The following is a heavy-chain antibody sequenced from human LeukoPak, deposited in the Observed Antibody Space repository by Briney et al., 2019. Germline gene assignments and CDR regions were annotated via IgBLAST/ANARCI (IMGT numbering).Heavy chain of an antibody. CDR1: RFTFSDYY. J-gene: IGHJ5*02. Sequence: GGSLRLSRAASRFTFSDYYMSWIRQAPGKGLEWVSYISSSGSTLYYADSVKGRFTISRDNAKNSLYLQMNSLRAEDTAVYYYARVEGRSYGGNSAWFDPWGQGTLVTVSS. D-gene: IGHD4-23*01. V-gene: IGHV3-11*04. CDR2: ISSSGSTL. CDR3: ARVEGRSYGGNSAWFDP.